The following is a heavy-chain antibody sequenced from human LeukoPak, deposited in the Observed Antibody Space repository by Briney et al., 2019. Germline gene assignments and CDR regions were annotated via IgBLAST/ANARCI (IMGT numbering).Heavy chain of an antibody. J-gene: IGHJ6*02. Sequence: ASVKVSCKVSGYTLTELSMHWVRQPPGKGLDWMGSFDPEDGETIYAQKFQGRVTMTEDTSTDTAYMELRSLRSDDTAVYYCARDRPHGDYVDYYYGMDVWGQGTTVTVSS. V-gene: IGHV1-24*01. CDR2: FDPEDGET. CDR1: GYTLTELS. D-gene: IGHD4-17*01. CDR3: ARDRPHGDYVDYYYGMDV.